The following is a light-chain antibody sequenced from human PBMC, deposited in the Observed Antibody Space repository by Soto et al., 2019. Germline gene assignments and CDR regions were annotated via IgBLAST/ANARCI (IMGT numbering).Light chain of an antibody. Sequence: DIQMTQSPSSLSASVGDRVTITCRASQGISNFLAWYQQKPGKVPKLLLYAASTLQSGVPSRFSGSGSGTDFTVTISSLPPEDVATYYCPKYNRPPRTFGKGIKVEIK. J-gene: IGKJ1*01. CDR3: PKYNRPPRT. V-gene: IGKV1-27*01. CDR1: QGISNF. CDR2: AAS.